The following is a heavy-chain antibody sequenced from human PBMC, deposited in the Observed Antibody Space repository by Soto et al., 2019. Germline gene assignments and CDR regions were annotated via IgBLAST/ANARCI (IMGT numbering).Heavy chain of an antibody. Sequence: QVQLVESGGGLVQPGGSLRLSCVVSGFTFSDDHMSWIRQAPGKGLEWVSYISSSSTYTNYADSVKGRFTISRDNAKNSLYMQMNSLRAEDTAVYYCARGHHGMDVWGQGTTVTVSS. J-gene: IGHJ6*02. CDR3: ARGHHGMDV. CDR2: ISSSSTYT. CDR1: GFTFSDDH. V-gene: IGHV3-11*05.